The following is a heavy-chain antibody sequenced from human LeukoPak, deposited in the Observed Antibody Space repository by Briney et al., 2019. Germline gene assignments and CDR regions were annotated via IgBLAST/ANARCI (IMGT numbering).Heavy chain of an antibody. V-gene: IGHV3-23*01. CDR3: ARYINVPGTQLLGDY. J-gene: IGHJ4*02. D-gene: IGHD1-1*01. Sequence: GGSLRLSCAASGFSFVNNAMGWVRQAPGKGLEWVSGICASGRCTFYAAPVRGRFTVSRDNFKNSLYLQMNNLRAEDTAVYYCARYINVPGTQLLGDYWGQGALVTVSS. CDR1: GFSFVNNA. CDR2: ICASGRCT.